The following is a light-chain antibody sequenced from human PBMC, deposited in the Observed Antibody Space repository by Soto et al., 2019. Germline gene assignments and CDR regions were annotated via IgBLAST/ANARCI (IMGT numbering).Light chain of an antibody. Sequence: EIVLTQSPGTLSLSPGERATLSCRASQTISSSNLAWYQQKPGQAPRLLIHGTSSRATGIPDRFSGSGSGTDFTLTISRLEPEDFAVYFCQQYGSSPETFGQGTNVHI. J-gene: IGKJ1*01. V-gene: IGKV3-20*01. CDR1: QTISSSN. CDR2: GTS. CDR3: QQYGSSPET.